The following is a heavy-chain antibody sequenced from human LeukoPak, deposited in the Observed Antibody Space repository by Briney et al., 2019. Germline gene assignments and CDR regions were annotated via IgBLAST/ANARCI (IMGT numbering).Heavy chain of an antibody. J-gene: IGHJ4*02. V-gene: IGHV3-7*01. CDR3: ARGYSDWLR. D-gene: IGHD4-11*01. CDR1: GSTFSNYW. Sequence: GGSLILSCAACGSTFSNYWMTWVRQGPGGGREWLANINQDGNETHFVDSVKGRFTISRDNANNALSLQMSGLRVEDPAVYCGARGYSDWLRWGQGTQVTVYS. CDR2: INQDGNET.